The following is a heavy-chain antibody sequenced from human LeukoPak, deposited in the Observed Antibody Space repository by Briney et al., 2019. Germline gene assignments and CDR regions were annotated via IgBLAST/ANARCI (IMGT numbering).Heavy chain of an antibody. CDR2: ISSSSSTI. Sequence: PGGSLRLSCAASGFTFSSYSMNWVRQAPGKGLEWVSYISSSSSTIYYADSVNGPFTISRDNAKNSLYLQMNSLRAEDTAVYYCAKGSAVYYDYWGQGTLVTVSS. CDR1: GFTFSSYS. CDR3: AKGSAVYYDY. V-gene: IGHV3-48*01. J-gene: IGHJ4*02.